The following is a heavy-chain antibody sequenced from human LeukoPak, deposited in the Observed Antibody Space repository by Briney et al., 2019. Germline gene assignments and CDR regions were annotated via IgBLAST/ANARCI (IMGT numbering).Heavy chain of an antibody. D-gene: IGHD6-19*01. CDR3: ARAAVATLLNY. Sequence: GGSLRLSCAASGFTFSSYSMNWVRQAPGKGLEWVSYISSSSGTIYYADSVKGRFTVSRDNAKNSLYLQMNSLRAEDTAVYYCARAAVATLLNYWGQGTLVTVSS. CDR2: ISSSSGTI. V-gene: IGHV3-48*01. CDR1: GFTFSSYS. J-gene: IGHJ4*02.